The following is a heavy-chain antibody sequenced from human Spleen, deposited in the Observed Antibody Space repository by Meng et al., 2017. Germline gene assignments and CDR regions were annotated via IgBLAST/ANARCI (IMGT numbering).Heavy chain of an antibody. CDR2: INHSGST. J-gene: IGHJ3*02. Sequence: ESLKISCAASGFTFSSYEMNWVRQAPGKGLEWIGEINHSGSTNYNPSLKSRVNMSVDKSKNQFSLRLSSVTASDTAVYYCSRRDDYPPKTGNDAFDIWGPGTMVTVSS. D-gene: IGHD5-24*01. CDR1: GFTFSSYE. V-gene: IGHV4-34*01. CDR3: SRRDDYPPKTGNDAFDI.